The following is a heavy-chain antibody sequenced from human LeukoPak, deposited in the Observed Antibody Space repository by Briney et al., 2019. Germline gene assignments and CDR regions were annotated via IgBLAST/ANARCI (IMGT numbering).Heavy chain of an antibody. CDR1: GLTFSSYW. Sequence: GGSLRLSCAASGLTFSSYWMSWVRQAPGKGLEWVANIKQDGTEKYYVDSVKGRFTISRDNAKNSLYLQMNSLRAEDTAVYFCARESLVSGTTRGNYYYYGMDVWGQGSTVTVSS. V-gene: IGHV3-7*01. CDR2: IKQDGTEK. D-gene: IGHD1-7*01. J-gene: IGHJ6*02. CDR3: ARESLVSGTTRGNYYYYGMDV.